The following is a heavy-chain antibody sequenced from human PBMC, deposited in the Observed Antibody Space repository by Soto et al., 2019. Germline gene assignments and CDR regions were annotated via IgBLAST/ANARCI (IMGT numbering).Heavy chain of an antibody. V-gene: IGHV3-30*18. Sequence: GGSLRLSCVASGFTFSSYGMHWVRQAPGKGLEWVAVISYDGSNKYYADSVKGRFTISRDNSKNTLYLQMNSLRAEDTAVYYCAKDRTTTDYSNYVFSYYYYGMDVWGQGTTVTVSS. D-gene: IGHD4-4*01. CDR1: GFTFSSYG. J-gene: IGHJ6*02. CDR2: ISYDGSNK. CDR3: AKDRTTTDYSNYVFSYYYYGMDV.